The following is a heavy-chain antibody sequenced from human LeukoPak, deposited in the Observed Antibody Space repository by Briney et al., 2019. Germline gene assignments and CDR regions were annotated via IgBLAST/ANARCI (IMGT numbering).Heavy chain of an antibody. D-gene: IGHD1-26*01. CDR2: IYYSGST. V-gene: IGHV4-59*01. CDR3: ARLSAPQRGDAFDI. J-gene: IGHJ3*02. CDR1: GGSISSYY. Sequence: PSETLSLTCTVSGGSISSYYWSWIRQPPGKGLEWIGYIYYSGSTNYNPSLKSRVTISVDTSKNQFSLKLSSVTAADTAVYYCARLSAPQRGDAFDIWGQGTMVTVSS.